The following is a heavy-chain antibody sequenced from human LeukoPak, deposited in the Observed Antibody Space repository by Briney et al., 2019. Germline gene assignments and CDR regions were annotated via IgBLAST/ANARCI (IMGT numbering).Heavy chain of an antibody. CDR1: GGSTTSDY. D-gene: IGHD6-19*01. J-gene: IGHJ4*02. CDR2: ILYSGTT. Sequence: SECLSLTCTVSGGSTTSDYWSWIRKPPGKGLEWIAYILYSGTTNYNPSLKSRVTISLDTSKNQFSLKLTSVTAADTAVYYCARGAGWYDYWGQGTLVTVSS. V-gene: IGHV4-59*01. CDR3: ARGAGWYDY.